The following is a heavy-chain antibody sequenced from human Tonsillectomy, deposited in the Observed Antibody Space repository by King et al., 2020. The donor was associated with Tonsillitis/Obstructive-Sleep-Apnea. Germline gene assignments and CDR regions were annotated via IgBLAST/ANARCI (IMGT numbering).Heavy chain of an antibody. CDR3: ARASLLEWLLFFDY. CDR1: GGSISSSSYY. Sequence: QLQESGPGLVKPSETLSLTCTVSGGSISSSSYYWGWIRQPPGKGLEWIGSIYYSGSTYYNPSLKSRVTISVDTSKNQFSLKLSSVTAADTAVYYCARASLLEWLLFFDYWGQGTLVTVSS. D-gene: IGHD3-3*01. V-gene: IGHV4-39*01. CDR2: IYYSGST. J-gene: IGHJ4*02.